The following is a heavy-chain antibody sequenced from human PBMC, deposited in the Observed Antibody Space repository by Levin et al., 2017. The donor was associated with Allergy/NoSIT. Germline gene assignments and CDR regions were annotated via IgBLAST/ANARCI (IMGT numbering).Heavy chain of an antibody. CDR2: IYYSGST. CDR1: GGSISGGGYH. CDR3: STEDGSTCDF. Sequence: SETLSLTCTVSGGSISGGGYHWTWIRQHPEKGLEWIGYIYYSGSTFYNPSLKSRLMISVDTSKNQFYLNVSAVTAASTAVYYCSTEDGSTCDFCGQGALVTVAS. D-gene: IGHD2-2*03. V-gene: IGHV4-31*03. J-gene: IGHJ4*02.